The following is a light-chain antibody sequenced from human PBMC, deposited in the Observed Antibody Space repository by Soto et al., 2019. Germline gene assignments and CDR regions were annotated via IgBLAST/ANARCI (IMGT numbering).Light chain of an antibody. CDR1: QSVSSN. Sequence: EIVMTQSPATLSVSPGERATLSCRASQSVSSNLAWYQQKPGQAPRLLFYRASTMATGIPARFSGSGSGTEFTLTISSLQSEDFAIYYCQQYNNWPPGTFGQGTKVEVK. CDR2: RAS. J-gene: IGKJ1*01. V-gene: IGKV3-15*01. CDR3: QQYNNWPPGT.